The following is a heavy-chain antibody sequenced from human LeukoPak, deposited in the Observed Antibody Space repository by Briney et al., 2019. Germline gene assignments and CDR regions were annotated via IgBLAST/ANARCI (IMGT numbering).Heavy chain of an antibody. CDR3: AKASYYYDSSGYIDY. CDR1: GFTFSSYG. Sequence: PGGSLRLSCAASGFTFSSYGMHWVRQAPGKGLEWVAVISYDGSNKYYADSVKGRFTISRDNSKNTLYLQMNSLRAEDTAVYYCAKASYYYDSSGYIDYWGQGTLVTVSS. V-gene: IGHV3-30*18. D-gene: IGHD3-22*01. CDR2: ISYDGSNK. J-gene: IGHJ4*02.